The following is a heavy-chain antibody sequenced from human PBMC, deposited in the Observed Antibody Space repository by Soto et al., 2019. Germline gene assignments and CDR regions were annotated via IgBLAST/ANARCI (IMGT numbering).Heavy chain of an antibody. D-gene: IGHD2-2*02. CDR1: GFSLSTSGVG. Sequence: SGPTLVNPTQTLTLTCTFSGFSLSTSGVGVGWIRQPPGEALEWLALIYWDDDKRYSPSLKSRLTITKDTSKNQVVLTMTNMDPVDTATYYCARYCSSISCYTAGMDVWGLGTTVTVSS. J-gene: IGHJ6*02. CDR2: IYWDDDK. CDR3: ARYCSSISCYTAGMDV. V-gene: IGHV2-5*02.